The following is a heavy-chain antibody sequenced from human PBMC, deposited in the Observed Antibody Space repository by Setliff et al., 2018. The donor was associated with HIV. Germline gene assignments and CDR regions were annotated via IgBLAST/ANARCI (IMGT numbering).Heavy chain of an antibody. V-gene: IGHV4-59*11. CDR3: ARGGPGPSSSKWDPWNSYSYMDV. D-gene: IGHD6-13*01. Sequence: LSLTCTVSGGSISSHYWSWIRQPPGKGLEWIGYISYSGSTNYSPSLKSRVTISVDTSKNQFSLKVSSVIAADTAVYYCARGGPGPSSSKWDPWNSYSYMDVWGKGTTVTVSS. J-gene: IGHJ6*03. CDR1: GGSISSHY. CDR2: ISYSGST.